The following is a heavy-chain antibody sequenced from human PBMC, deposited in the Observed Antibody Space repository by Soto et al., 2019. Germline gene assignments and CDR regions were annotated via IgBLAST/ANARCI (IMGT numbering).Heavy chain of an antibody. J-gene: IGHJ4*02. D-gene: IGHD2-8*02. V-gene: IGHV4-4*07. CDR2: FSLSGTT. Sequence: SETLSLTCTVSGASITCSSYWSWIRQPAGKGLEWIGRFSLSGTTNYNPSLRSRVTMSADVSKNQFSLRLTSVTAADTALYYCARGMTPPGAPAWYYFDSWGQGTLVTVSS. CDR1: GASITCSSY. CDR3: ARGMTPPGAPAWYYFDS.